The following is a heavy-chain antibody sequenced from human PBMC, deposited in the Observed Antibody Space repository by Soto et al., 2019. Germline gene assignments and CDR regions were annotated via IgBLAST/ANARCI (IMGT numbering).Heavy chain of an antibody. CDR2: ISAYNGNT. Sequence: ASVKVSCKASGYTFTRYGISWVRQAPGQGLEWMGWISAYNGNTNYAQKLQGRVAMTTDTSTSTAYMELRSLRSEDTAVYYCATVAAHFDYWGQGTLVTVSS. CDR1: GYTFTRYG. CDR3: ATVAAHFDY. J-gene: IGHJ4*02. V-gene: IGHV1-18*01. D-gene: IGHD2-15*01.